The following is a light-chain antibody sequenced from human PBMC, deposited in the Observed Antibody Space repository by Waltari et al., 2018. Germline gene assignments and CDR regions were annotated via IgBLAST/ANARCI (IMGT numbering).Light chain of an antibody. CDR2: EDN. CDR1: ILGHKN. Sequence: SFELTQPPSVSVSPGQTATITCSGAILGHKNSCWYQQTPGQSPVLVIYEDNKRPSGIPERFSGSNSGNTATLTISGTQSLDEADYYCQAWDSNTVFGGGTKLTVL. CDR3: QAWDSNTV. V-gene: IGLV3-1*01. J-gene: IGLJ3*02.